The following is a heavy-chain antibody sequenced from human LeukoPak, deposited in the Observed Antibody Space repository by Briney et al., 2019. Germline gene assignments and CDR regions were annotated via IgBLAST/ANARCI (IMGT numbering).Heavy chain of an antibody. V-gene: IGHV1-2*02. D-gene: IGHD3-22*01. CDR1: AYSFTDYY. Sequence: ASVKVSCXASAYSFTDYYIHWVRQAPGQGLEWMGWINPNSGGTNSAQKFQVRITLTRDTSISTAYMELSRLRSDDTAVYYCAAGPVYDYFEFWGQGTLVTVSS. CDR3: AAGPVYDYFEF. J-gene: IGHJ4*02. CDR2: INPNSGGT.